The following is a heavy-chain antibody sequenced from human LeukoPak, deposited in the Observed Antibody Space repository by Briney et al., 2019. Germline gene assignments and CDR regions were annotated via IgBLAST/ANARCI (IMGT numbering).Heavy chain of an antibody. V-gene: IGHV3-49*03. J-gene: IGHJ3*02. Sequence: GGSLRLSCTASGFTFGDFALSWFRQAPGKGLEWVGFIRSKAYGGTTEYAASVKGRFTISRDDSKSIASLQMNSLKTEDTAVYYCTRVPGGSYYRLDIWGQGTMVTVSS. CDR3: TRVPGGSYYRLDI. CDR2: IRSKAYGGTT. CDR1: GFTFGDFA. D-gene: IGHD1-26*01.